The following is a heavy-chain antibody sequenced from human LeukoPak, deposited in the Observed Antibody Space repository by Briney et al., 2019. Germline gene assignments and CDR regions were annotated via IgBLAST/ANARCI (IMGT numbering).Heavy chain of an antibody. V-gene: IGHV3-48*01. Sequence: GSLRLSCAVSGLTFSSYSMNWVRQAPGKGLEWVSHISESSSSKHYADSVRGRFTVSRDNAKNSLYLQMNSLRAEDTAVYYCARDGGGPDAFDIWGQGTMVTVSS. J-gene: IGHJ3*02. CDR3: ARDGGGPDAFDI. CDR1: GLTFSSYS. CDR2: ISESSSSK.